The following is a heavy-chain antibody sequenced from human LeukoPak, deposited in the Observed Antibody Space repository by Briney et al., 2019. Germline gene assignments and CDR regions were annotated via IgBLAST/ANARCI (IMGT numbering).Heavy chain of an antibody. D-gene: IGHD6-19*01. CDR1: GFSFSSYG. V-gene: IGHV3-33*01. CDR2: IWYDGSNK. J-gene: IGHJ4*02. CDR3: TRMRLAGSRAYYFDY. Sequence: GGSLRLSCAASGFSFSSYGMHWVRQAPGKGLEWVALIWYDGSNKYYGDSVQGRFTISRDNSKNTLYLQMDSLRVDDTAVYYCTRMRLAGSRAYYFDYWGQGTLATVSS.